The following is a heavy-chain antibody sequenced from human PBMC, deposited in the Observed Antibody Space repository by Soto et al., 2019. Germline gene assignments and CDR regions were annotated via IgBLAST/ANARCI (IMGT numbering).Heavy chain of an antibody. J-gene: IGHJ6*02. CDR1: GGSFSSYA. V-gene: IGHV1-69*01. CDR2: IIPIVGTG. Sequence: QVQLVQSGAEVKKPGSSVKVSCKASGGSFSSYAISWVRQAPGQGLEWMGGIIPIVGTGNYAQNFQGRVTITADESTSTAYTELSSRRSEDTAMYYCTRDLRAAGRPGMDVWGQGTTVTVSS. CDR3: TRDLRAAGRPGMDV. D-gene: IGHD6-13*01.